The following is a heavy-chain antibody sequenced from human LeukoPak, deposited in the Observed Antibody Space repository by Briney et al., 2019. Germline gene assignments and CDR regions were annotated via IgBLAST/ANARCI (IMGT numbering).Heavy chain of an antibody. V-gene: IGHV3-7*01. CDR2: IKEDGTEK. CDR3: VRESRPGGAMGLYHNLDY. D-gene: IGHD1-1*01. Sequence: GGSLRLSCAGSGFTFSDFSMTWVRQTPGKGLEWVANIKEDGTEKNLVDSVKGRFTISRGNTKNLLFLEMNNLRGDDTAIYYCVRESRPGGAMGLYHNLDYWGQGTLVAVSS. CDR1: GFTFSDFS. J-gene: IGHJ4*02.